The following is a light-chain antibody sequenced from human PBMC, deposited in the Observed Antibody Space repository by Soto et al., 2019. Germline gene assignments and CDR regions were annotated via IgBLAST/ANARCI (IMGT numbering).Light chain of an antibody. V-gene: IGKV2-28*01. J-gene: IGKJ1*01. CDR1: QRLLHSNGYNY. CDR2: LDS. CDR3: MQSLESPWT. Sequence: IVMTQSPLSLTVTPGEPASISCRSSQRLLHSNGYNYLEWYLQRPGQSPQLLINLDSDRASGVHDRFSGSGSGTDFTLKISRVEAEDVGLYYCMQSLESPWTFGQGTKVDIK.